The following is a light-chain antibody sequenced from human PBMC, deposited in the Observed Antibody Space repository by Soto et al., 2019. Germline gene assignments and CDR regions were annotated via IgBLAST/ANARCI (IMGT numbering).Light chain of an antibody. CDR2: AAS. CDR1: QNIYNS. J-gene: IGKJ1*01. V-gene: IGKV1-39*01. Sequence: DIQVTQSPSSLSASLGDRVTITCRTSQNIYNSLNWYQQKAGRAPAVLIYAASTLQSGVPSRFSGSGSGTEFTLTITSLQSEDFAVYYCQQYNNWPLWTFGQGTKVDIK. CDR3: QQYNNWPLWT.